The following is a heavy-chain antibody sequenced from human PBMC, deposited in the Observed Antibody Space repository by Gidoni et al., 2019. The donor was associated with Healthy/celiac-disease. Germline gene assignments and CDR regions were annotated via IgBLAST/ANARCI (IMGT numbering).Heavy chain of an antibody. D-gene: IGHD2-21*02. V-gene: IGHV3-30*18. J-gene: IGHJ4*02. CDR3: AKHPSAYCGGDCYSDY. CDR1: GFTFSSYG. CDR2: ISHDGSNK. Sequence: QVQLVESGGGVVQPGRSLRLSCAASGFTFSSYGMHWVRQAPGKGLEWVAVISHDGSNKYYADSVKGRFTISRDNSKNTLYLQMNSLRAEDTAVYYCAKHPSAYCGGDCYSDYWGQGTLVTVSS.